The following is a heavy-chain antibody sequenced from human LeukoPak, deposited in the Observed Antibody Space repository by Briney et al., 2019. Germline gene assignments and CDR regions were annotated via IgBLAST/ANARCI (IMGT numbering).Heavy chain of an antibody. V-gene: IGHV3-7*03. Sequence: PGGSLRLSCAASGFTFSSYWMSWVRQAPGKGLGWVANIKQDGSEKYYVDSVKGRFTISRDNAKNSLYLQMNSLRAEDTAVYYCARGLDIVVVVAATTAIDYWGQGTLVTVSS. CDR1: GFTFSSYW. D-gene: IGHD2-15*01. J-gene: IGHJ4*02. CDR3: ARGLDIVVVVAATTAIDY. CDR2: IKQDGSEK.